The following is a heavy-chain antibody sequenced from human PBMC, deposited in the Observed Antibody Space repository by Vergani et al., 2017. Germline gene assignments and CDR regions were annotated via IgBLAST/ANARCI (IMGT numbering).Heavy chain of an antibody. Sequence: QVQLVQSGAEVGKPGASVKISCKASGYTFTAYYIHWVRQAPEQGLEWVGVISPDGFSTFYAQKFQGRVTITRDTSTSTVYVEVTSLRSDDTAVSYCAREPPLTGFFDYWGQGTLVTVSS. V-gene: IGHV1-46*03. CDR3: AREPPLTGFFDY. CDR1: GYTFTAYY. CDR2: ISPDGFST. D-gene: IGHD3-9*01. J-gene: IGHJ4*01.